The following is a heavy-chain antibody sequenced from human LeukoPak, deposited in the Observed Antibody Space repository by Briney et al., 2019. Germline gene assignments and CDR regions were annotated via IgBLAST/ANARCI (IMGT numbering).Heavy chain of an antibody. V-gene: IGHV4-34*01. CDR1: GGSFSGYY. D-gene: IGHD6-13*01. CDR3: AKEGYGSSWNADFDH. J-gene: IGHJ4*02. CDR2: INHSGST. Sequence: SETLSLTCAVYGGSFSGYYWSWIRQPPGKGLEWIGEINHSGSTNYNPSLKSRVTISVDTSKNQFSLKLSSATAADTAVYYYAKEGYGSSWNADFDHWGQGTLVIVSS.